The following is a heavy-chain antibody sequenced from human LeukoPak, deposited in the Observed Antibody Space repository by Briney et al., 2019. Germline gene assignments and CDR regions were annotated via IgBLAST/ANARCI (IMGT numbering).Heavy chain of an antibody. J-gene: IGHJ4*02. V-gene: IGHV3-30*04. Sequence: GGSLRLSCAASGFTFSNYAMSWVRQAPGKGLEWVAVVSYDGSNKYYADSVKGRFTISRDNSKNTLYLQMNSLRAEDTAVYYCEGFDYWGQGTLVTVSS. CDR2: VSYDGSNK. CDR1: GFTFSNYA. CDR3: EGFDY.